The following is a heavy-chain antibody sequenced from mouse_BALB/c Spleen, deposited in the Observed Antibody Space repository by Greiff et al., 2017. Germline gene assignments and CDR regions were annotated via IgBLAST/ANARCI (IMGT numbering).Heavy chain of an antibody. CDR3: ARGGYYYAMDY. D-gene: IGHD2-2*01. V-gene: IGHV2-9*02. CDR2: IWAGGST. CDR1: GFSLTSYG. Sequence: VQLVESGPGLVAPSQSLSITCTVSGFSLTSYGVHWVRQSPGKGLEWLGVIWAGGSTNYNSALMSRLSISKDNSKSQVFLKMNSLQTDDTAMYYCARGGYYYAMDYWGQGTSVTVSS. J-gene: IGHJ4*01.